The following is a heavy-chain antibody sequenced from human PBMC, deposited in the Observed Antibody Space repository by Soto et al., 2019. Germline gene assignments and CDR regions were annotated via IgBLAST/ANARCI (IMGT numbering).Heavy chain of an antibody. CDR3: ASRYSSSSLEEN. CDR2: IKAGGSKK. CDR1: GFTFSNYG. J-gene: IGHJ4*02. V-gene: IGHV3-7*01. Sequence: PGGSLRLSCAASGFTFSNYGMSWVRQAPGKGLEWVANIKAGGSKKYYVDSVKGRFTISRDNSKNSLYLQMNSLRAEDTAVYYCASRYSSSSLEENWGQGTLVTVSS. D-gene: IGHD6-6*01.